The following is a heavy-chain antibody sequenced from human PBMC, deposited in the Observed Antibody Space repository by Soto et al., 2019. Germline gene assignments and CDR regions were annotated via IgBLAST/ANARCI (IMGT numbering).Heavy chain of an antibody. CDR2: IYSGGST. Sequence: EVQLVETGGGLIQPGGSLRLSCAASGFTVSSNYMSWVRQAPGKGLEWVSVIYSGGSTYYADSVKGRFTISRDNSKNTLYLQMNSLRAEDTAVYYCAQSGHFYYYGMDVWGQGTTVTVSS. D-gene: IGHD3-3*02. CDR3: AQSGHFYYYGMDV. J-gene: IGHJ6*02. CDR1: GFTVSSNY. V-gene: IGHV3-53*02.